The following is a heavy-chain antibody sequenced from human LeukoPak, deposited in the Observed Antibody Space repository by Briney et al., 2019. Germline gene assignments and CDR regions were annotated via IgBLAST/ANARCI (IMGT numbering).Heavy chain of an antibody. Sequence: ASVKVSCKASGYTFASYGVSWVRQAPGQGPEWMAWISVYSGNTKYAQKFQGRVTLTADTSTSTVYMELRSLRSDDTAVYYCARDGWSLGPWGQGTLITVSS. V-gene: IGHV1-18*01. D-gene: IGHD2-8*01. CDR2: ISVYSGNT. CDR1: GYTFASYG. J-gene: IGHJ5*02. CDR3: ARDGWSLGP.